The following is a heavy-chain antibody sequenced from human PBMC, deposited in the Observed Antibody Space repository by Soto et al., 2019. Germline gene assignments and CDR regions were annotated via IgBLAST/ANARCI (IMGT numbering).Heavy chain of an antibody. V-gene: IGHV3-74*01. J-gene: IGHJ4*02. D-gene: IGHD2-2*01. Sequence: GSLRLSCAASGFTFSSYWMHWVRQAPGKGLVWVSRIYSDGSSTSYADSVKGRFTISRDNAKNTLYLQMNSLRAEDTAVYYCARDLRGYCSSTSCYAFHYFDYWGQGTLVTVS. CDR3: ARDLRGYCSSTSCYAFHYFDY. CDR2: IYSDGSST. CDR1: GFTFSSYW.